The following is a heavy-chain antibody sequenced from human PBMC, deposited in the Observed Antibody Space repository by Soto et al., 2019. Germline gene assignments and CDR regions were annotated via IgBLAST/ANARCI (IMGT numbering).Heavy chain of an antibody. CDR2: ISGYNGQT. D-gene: IGHD2-21*01. V-gene: IGHV1-18*01. CDR1: GYTFTTYG. CDR3: ARDNRKELWVEGLNAMDV. Sequence: QVQLVQSGPEVMKPGASVKVSCKASGYTFTTYGISWVRLAPGQGLEWLGWISGYNGQTNYAPRFRDRVTLTTDTSTSTTNMELRSLRCDDTAIYFCARDNRKELWVEGLNAMDVWGQGTTVTVSS. J-gene: IGHJ6*02.